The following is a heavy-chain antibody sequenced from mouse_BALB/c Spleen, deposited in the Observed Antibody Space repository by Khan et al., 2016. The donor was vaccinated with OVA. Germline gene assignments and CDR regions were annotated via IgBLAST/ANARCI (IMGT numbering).Heavy chain of an antibody. J-gene: IGHJ3*01. CDR2: ISNGGSYT. Sequence: EVELVESGGDLVKPGGSLNLSCEASGFTFSSYGMSWLRQTPDKRLEWVATISNGGSYTYYPDSVKGRLTIPRDNAKNTLYLQMSSLKSEDTAMYYCARHRFTTPTAWFAYWGQGTLVTVSA. V-gene: IGHV5-6*01. D-gene: IGHD1-2*01. CDR3: ARHRFTTPTAWFAY. CDR1: GFTFSSYG.